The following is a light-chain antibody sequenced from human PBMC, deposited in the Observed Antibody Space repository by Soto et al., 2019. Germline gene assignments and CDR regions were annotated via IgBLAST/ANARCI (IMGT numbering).Light chain of an antibody. CDR3: STYTSSSLPYG. CDR2: EVS. J-gene: IGLJ1*01. CDR1: SSDVGGYIY. V-gene: IGLV2-14*01. Sequence: QSALTQPASVSGSPGQSITISCTGTSSDVGGYIYVSWYQQHPGKAPKLMIFEVSNRPSGVSNLFSGSKSGNTASLTISGLQAEDVAYYYCSTYTSSSLPYGLGTGTKVPVL.